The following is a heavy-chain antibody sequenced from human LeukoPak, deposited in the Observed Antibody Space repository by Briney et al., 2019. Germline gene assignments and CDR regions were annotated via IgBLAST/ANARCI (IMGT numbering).Heavy chain of an antibody. D-gene: IGHD6-13*01. CDR1: GFTFSSYA. CDR3: GKMGVIAARGPFDF. CDR2: VSSDGSNR. Sequence: QAGGSLRLSCAASGFTFSSYALQWVRQAPGQGLEWVAVVSSDGSNRFYADSVKGRFTVSRDNSKNTLYLQMNTLRAEDTAVYYCGKMGVIAARGPFDFWGQETLVTVSS. J-gene: IGHJ4*02. V-gene: IGHV3-30-3*01.